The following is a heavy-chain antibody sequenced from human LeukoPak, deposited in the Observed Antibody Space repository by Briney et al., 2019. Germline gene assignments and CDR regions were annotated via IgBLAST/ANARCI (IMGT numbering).Heavy chain of an antibody. D-gene: IGHD6-13*01. J-gene: IGHJ4*02. CDR2: ISHSGGAT. CDR1: GFTFSSSD. CDR3: AKTQGAAGRGYFDY. Sequence: GGSLRLSCAASGFTFSSSDMSWVRQAPGKGLEWVAAISHSGGATYYADSVKGQFTVSRDNSKNTLYLQMNSLRAEDTAVYYCAKTQGAAGRGYFDYWGQGTLFTVSS. V-gene: IGHV3-23*01.